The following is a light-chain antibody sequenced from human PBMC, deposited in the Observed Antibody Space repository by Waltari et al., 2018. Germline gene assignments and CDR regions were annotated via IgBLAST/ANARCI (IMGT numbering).Light chain of an antibody. Sequence: QSVLTQPPSASGTPGQRVTISCSGSSSTIGSTTVNWYQQLPGTAPKLLIYSNNQRPSGVPDRFSGSKSGTSASLAISGLQSEDEADYYCAAWDDSLNGPWVIGGGTKLTVL. CDR3: AAWDDSLNGPWV. CDR1: SSTIGSTT. V-gene: IGLV1-44*01. CDR2: SNN. J-gene: IGLJ3*02.